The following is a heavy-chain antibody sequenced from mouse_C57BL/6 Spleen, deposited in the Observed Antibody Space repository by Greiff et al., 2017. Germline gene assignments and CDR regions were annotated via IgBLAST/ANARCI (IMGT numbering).Heavy chain of an antibody. CDR3: ARSGGLRRVAMDY. V-gene: IGHV1-55*01. CDR2: IYPGSGST. Sequence: QVQLQQSGAELVKPGASVKMSCKASGYTFTSYWITWVKQRPGQGLEWIGDIYPGSGSTNYNEKFKSKATLTVDTSSSTAYMQLSSLTSEDSAVYYCARSGGLRRVAMDYWGQGTSVTVSS. D-gene: IGHD2-4*01. J-gene: IGHJ4*01. CDR1: GYTFTSYW.